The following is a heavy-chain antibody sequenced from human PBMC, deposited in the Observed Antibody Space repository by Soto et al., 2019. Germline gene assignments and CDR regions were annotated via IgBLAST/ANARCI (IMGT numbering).Heavy chain of an antibody. CDR1: GFTFSSYS. D-gene: IGHD6-6*01. Sequence: GGSLRLSCAASGFTFSSYSMNWVRQAPGKGLEWVSSISSSSSYIYYADSVKGRFTISRDNAKNSLYLQMNSLRAEDTAVYYCARDWGKQYSSSSEMDYWGQGTLVTVSS. J-gene: IGHJ4*02. CDR2: ISSSSSYI. CDR3: ARDWGKQYSSSSEMDY. V-gene: IGHV3-21*01.